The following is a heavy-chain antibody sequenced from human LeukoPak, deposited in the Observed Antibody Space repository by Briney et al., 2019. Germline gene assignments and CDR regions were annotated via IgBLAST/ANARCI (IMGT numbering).Heavy chain of an antibody. V-gene: IGHV4-59*01. CDR3: ASGHYDILTGYSAYYFDY. Sequence: SETLSLTCTVSGGSISSYYWSWIRQPPGKGLEWIGYIYYSGSTNYNPSLKSRVTISVDTSKNQFFLKLSSVTAADTAVYYCASGHYDILTGYSAYYFDYWGQGTLVTVSS. CDR2: IYYSGST. D-gene: IGHD3-9*01. CDR1: GGSISSYY. J-gene: IGHJ4*02.